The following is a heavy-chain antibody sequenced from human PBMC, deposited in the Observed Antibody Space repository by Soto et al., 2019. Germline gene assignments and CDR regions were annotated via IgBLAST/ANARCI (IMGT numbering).Heavy chain of an antibody. CDR3: ARAGGWELPPG. J-gene: IGHJ4*02. D-gene: IGHD3-10*01. Sequence: GGSLRLSCAASGFTFSSYWMHWVRQAPGKGLVWVSRINSDGSSTSYADSVKGRFTISRDNAKNTLYLQMNSLRAEDTAVYYCARAGGWELPPGWGQGTLVTVSS. CDR1: GFTFSSYW. CDR2: INSDGSST. V-gene: IGHV3-74*01.